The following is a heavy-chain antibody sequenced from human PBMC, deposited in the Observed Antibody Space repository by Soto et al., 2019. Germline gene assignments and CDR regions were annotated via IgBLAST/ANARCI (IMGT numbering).Heavy chain of an antibody. J-gene: IGHJ4*02. CDR1: GFSFSAYA. V-gene: IGHV3-23*01. CDR3: AGIPRRWLYDFDY. Sequence: GGSLRLSCAASGFSFSAYAMNWVRQAPGKGLEWVSALVGSGGSTYYADSVKGRFTISRDNSKNTLYLQMNSLRAEDTAVYYCAGIPRRWLYDFDYWGQGTLVTVSS. CDR2: LVGSGGST. D-gene: IGHD2-2*02.